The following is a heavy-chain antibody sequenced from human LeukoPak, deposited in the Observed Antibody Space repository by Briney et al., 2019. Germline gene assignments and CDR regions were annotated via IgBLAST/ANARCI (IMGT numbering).Heavy chain of an antibody. CDR1: GGTFSSYA. V-gene: IGHV1-69*05. D-gene: IGHD2-15*01. CDR2: IIPIFDTA. J-gene: IGHJ3*02. Sequence: SVKVSCKASGGTFSSYAISWVRQAPGQALEWMGGIIPIFDTANYAHKFEGRVTITTDESMSTAYMELSSLRSEDTAVYYCARERVDPGDIVVLVAATRAFDIWGQGTMVTVSS. CDR3: ARERVDPGDIVVLVAATRAFDI.